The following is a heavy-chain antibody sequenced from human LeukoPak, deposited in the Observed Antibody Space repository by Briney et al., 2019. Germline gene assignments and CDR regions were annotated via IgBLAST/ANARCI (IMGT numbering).Heavy chain of an antibody. CDR1: GYTFTGYY. CDR2: INPNSGGT. CDR3: ARDRAASSSSGWFDP. V-gene: IGHV1-2*02. D-gene: IGHD6-6*01. Sequence: ASVKVSCKASGYTFTGYYMHWVRQAPGQGLEWMGWINPNSGGTNYAQKFQGRVTMTRDTSISTAYMELSRLRSDDTAVYYCARDRAASSSSGWFDPWGQGTLVTVSS. J-gene: IGHJ5*02.